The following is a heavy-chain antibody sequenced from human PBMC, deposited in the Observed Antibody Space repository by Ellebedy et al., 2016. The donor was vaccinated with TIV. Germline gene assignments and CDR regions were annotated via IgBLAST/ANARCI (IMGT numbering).Heavy chain of an antibody. V-gene: IGHV5-10-1*01. CDR1: GYSFTIYW. D-gene: IGHD3-3*01. J-gene: IGHJ4*02. CDR3: ASVEGPYDFWSGPSDY. Sequence: GESLKISCKGSGYSFTIYWIAWVRQMPGKGLEWMGRIDPSDSYTNYSPSFQGHVTISADKSISTAYLPWSSLKASDTAMYYCASVEGPYDFWSGPSDYWGQGTLVTVSS. CDR2: IDPSDSYT.